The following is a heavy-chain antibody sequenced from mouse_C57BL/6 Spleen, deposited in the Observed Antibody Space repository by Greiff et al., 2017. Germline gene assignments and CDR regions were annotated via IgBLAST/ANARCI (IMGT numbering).Heavy chain of an antibody. CDR3: ARSSYGSPYYYAMDY. CDR1: GYTFTDYY. J-gene: IGHJ4*01. Sequence: VQLQQSGAELVRPGASVKLSCKASGYTFTDYYINWVKQRPGQGLEWIARIYPGSGNTYYNEKFKGKATLTAEKSSSTAYMQLSSLTSEDSAVYFCARSSYGSPYYYAMDYWGQGTSVTVSS. D-gene: IGHD1-1*01. CDR2: IYPGSGNT. V-gene: IGHV1-76*01.